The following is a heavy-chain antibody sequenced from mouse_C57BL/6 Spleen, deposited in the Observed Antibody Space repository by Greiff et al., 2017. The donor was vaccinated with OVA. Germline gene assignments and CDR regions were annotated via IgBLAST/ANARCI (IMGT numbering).Heavy chain of an antibody. CDR2: INPYNGGT. V-gene: IGHV1-19*01. Sequence: EVQLQQSGPVLVKPGASVKMSCKASGYTFTDYYMNWVKQSHGKSLEWIGVINPYNGGTSYNQKFKGKATLTVDKSSSTAYMELNSPTSEDSAVYYCARWVYSNYVDWYFDVWGTGTTVTVSS. CDR3: ARWVYSNYVDWYFDV. J-gene: IGHJ1*03. CDR1: GYTFTDYY. D-gene: IGHD2-5*01.